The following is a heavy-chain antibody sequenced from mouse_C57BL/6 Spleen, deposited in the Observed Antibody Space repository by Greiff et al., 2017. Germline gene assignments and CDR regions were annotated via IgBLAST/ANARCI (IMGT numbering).Heavy chain of an antibody. D-gene: IGHD2-4*01. Sequence: QVQLQQSGTELVKPGASVKLSCKASGYTFTSYWMHWVKQRPGQGLEWIGNINPSNGGTNYNEKFKSKDTLTVDKSSSTAYMQLSSLTSEDSAVNYCARWGLRQGFAYWGQGTLVTVSA. V-gene: IGHV1-53*01. CDR3: ARWGLRQGFAY. J-gene: IGHJ3*01. CDR2: INPSNGGT. CDR1: GYTFTSYW.